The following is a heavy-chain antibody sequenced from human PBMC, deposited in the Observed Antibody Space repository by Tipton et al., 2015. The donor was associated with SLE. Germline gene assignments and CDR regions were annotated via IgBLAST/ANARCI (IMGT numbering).Heavy chain of an antibody. CDR1: GGSISSSNW. V-gene: IGHV4-4*02. D-gene: IGHD3-10*01. CDR3: ARTKGSGSYRYGMDV. Sequence: GSLRLSCAVSGGSISSSNWWSWVRQPPGKGLEWIGEIYHSGSTNYNPSLKSRVTISVDKSKNQFSLKLSSVTAADTAVYYCARTKGSGSYRYGMDVWGQGTTVTVSS. CDR2: IYHSGST. J-gene: IGHJ6*02.